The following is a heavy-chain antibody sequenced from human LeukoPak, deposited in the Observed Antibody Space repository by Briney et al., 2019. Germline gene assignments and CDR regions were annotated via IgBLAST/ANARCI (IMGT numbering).Heavy chain of an antibody. D-gene: IGHD6-25*01. Sequence: GGSLRLSCAASGFTFSSYAMSWVRQAPGKGLEWVSAISGSGGSTYYADSVKGRFTISRDNAKNSLYLQMNSLRAEDTAVYYCARGGDLYSSENWFDPWGQGTLVTVSS. CDR2: ISGSGGST. CDR1: GFTFSSYA. J-gene: IGHJ5*02. V-gene: IGHV3-23*01. CDR3: ARGGDLYSSENWFDP.